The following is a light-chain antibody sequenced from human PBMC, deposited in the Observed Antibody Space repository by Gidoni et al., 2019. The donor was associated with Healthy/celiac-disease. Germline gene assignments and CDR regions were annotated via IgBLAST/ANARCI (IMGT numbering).Light chain of an antibody. Sequence: ELVFTQSPATLSLSPGERATLSCRASQSVSSDLAWYQQKPGQAPRLLIYDASNRATGIPARFSGSGSGTDFTLTISSLEPEDFAVYYCQQRSNWPYTFGQGTKLEIK. J-gene: IGKJ2*01. CDR3: QQRSNWPYT. V-gene: IGKV3-11*01. CDR2: DAS. CDR1: QSVSSD.